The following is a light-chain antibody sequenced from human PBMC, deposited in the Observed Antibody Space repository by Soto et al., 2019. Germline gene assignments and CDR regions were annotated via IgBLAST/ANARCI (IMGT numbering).Light chain of an antibody. Sequence: DIVMTQSPDSLAVSLGERATINCKSSQSVLYSSNNMNYLAWYQQKPGQPPKLLVYWASTRESGVPDRFSGSGSGTDFTLTINSLQAEDVAVYYCQQYYSTLWTFGQGTKVDIK. CDR2: WAS. V-gene: IGKV4-1*01. CDR3: QQYYSTLWT. J-gene: IGKJ1*01. CDR1: QSVLYSSNNMNY.